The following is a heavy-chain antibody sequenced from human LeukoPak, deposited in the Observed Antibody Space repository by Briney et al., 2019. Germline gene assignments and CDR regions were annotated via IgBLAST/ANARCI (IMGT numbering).Heavy chain of an antibody. CDR1: GYSISSGYY. V-gene: IGHV4-38-2*02. CDR2: MYHRGST. CDR3: AREPRYYDSSGYHYFDY. D-gene: IGHD3-22*01. Sequence: WETLSLTCAVSGYSISSGYYWGWIRQSPGEGLEWIGSMYHRGSTYYNPSLKSRVTISVDTSKNQFSLKLSSVTAADTAGYYCAREPRYYDSSGYHYFDYWGQGTLVTVSS. J-gene: IGHJ4*02.